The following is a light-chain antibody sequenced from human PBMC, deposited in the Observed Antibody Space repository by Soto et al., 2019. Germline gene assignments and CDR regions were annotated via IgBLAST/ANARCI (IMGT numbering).Light chain of an antibody. J-gene: IGLJ1*01. V-gene: IGLV1-40*01. Sequence: QPVLTQPPSVSGAPGQRVTISCTGSSSNIGSTYDVQGYQQLPGTAPKLLIHGNTNRPSGVPDRFSGSKSGTSASLAITGLQADDEADYYCQSYDDSLSVHYVFGTGTKLTVL. CDR2: GNT. CDR1: SSNIGSTYD. CDR3: QSYDDSLSVHYV.